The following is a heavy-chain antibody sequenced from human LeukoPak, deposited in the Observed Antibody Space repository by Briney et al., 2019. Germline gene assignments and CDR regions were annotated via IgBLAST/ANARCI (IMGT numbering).Heavy chain of an antibody. Sequence: GGSLRLSCAASGFTFSSYAMSWVRQAPGKGLEWVSAISGSGGSTYYADSVKGRFTISRDNSKNTLYLQMNSLRAEDTAVYYCARDPLYSYGLDYWGQGTLVTVSS. V-gene: IGHV3-23*01. CDR2: ISGSGGST. CDR1: GFTFSSYA. CDR3: ARDPLYSYGLDY. J-gene: IGHJ4*02. D-gene: IGHD5-18*01.